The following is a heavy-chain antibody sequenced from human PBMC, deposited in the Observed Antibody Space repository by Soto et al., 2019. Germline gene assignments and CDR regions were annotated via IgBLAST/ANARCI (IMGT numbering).Heavy chain of an antibody. CDR2: IYYSGST. V-gene: IGHV4-31*02. CDR3: ERLLIYGDYVVYFDD. Sequence: TRCLTWTDAGVSISSGGYYWSWIRPHRGKGLEWIGYIYYSGSTYYNPSLKSRVTISVDTSKSQFSLKLSSVTAADTAVYYCERLLIYGDYVVYFDDWGQGTLVIVSS. D-gene: IGHD4-17*01. J-gene: IGHJ4*02. CDR1: GVSISSGGYY.